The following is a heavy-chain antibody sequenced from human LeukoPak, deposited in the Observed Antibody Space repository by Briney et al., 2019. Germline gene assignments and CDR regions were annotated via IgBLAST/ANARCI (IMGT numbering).Heavy chain of an antibody. CDR1: GFAFDAHA. Sequence: PGGSLRLSCTASGFAFDAHAMNWVRQAPGKPLEWVSLISGDGGTTHYADSVRGRFTISRDNSRNSLYLRMKSLTTEDTALYYCAKRSGSPHNFDYWGRGTLVTVSS. D-gene: IGHD1-14*01. J-gene: IGHJ4*02. CDR2: ISGDGGTT. CDR3: AKRSGSPHNFDY. V-gene: IGHV3-43*02.